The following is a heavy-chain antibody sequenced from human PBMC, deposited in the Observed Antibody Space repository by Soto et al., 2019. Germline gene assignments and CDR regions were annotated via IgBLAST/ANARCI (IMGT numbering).Heavy chain of an antibody. D-gene: IGHD1-26*01. V-gene: IGHV4-59*08. J-gene: IGHJ4*02. CDR3: ARGSGSYYFDY. CDR2: IYYSGST. Sequence: SETLSLTCTVSGGSISSYYWSWIRQPPGKGLEWIGYIYYSGSTNYNPSLKSRVTISVDTSKNQFSLKLSSVTAADTAVYYCARGSGSYYFDYWGQGTLVTVSS. CDR1: GGSISSYY.